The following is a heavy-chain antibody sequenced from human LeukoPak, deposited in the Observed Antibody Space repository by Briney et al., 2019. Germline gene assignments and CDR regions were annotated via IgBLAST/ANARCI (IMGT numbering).Heavy chain of an antibody. Sequence: SGGSLRLSCAASGFTFSSSAMSWVRQGPGKGLEWVSALGSGGITYYADSVKGRFTISRDNSKNTLYLQMNSLRAEDTAVYYCAKDYSDRSGYYYGDYRGQGTLVTVSS. CDR1: GFTFSSSA. V-gene: IGHV3-23*01. CDR2: LGSGGIT. D-gene: IGHD3-22*01. CDR3: AKDYSDRSGYYYGDY. J-gene: IGHJ4*02.